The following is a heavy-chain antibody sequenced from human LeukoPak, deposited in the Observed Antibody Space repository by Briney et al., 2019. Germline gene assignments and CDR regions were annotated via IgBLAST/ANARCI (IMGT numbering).Heavy chain of an antibody. CDR2: IYYSGST. CDR1: GGSFSSYY. V-gene: IGHV4-59*01. D-gene: IGHD4-17*01. J-gene: IGHJ4*02. Sequence: SETLSLTCTVSGGSFSSYYWSWIRQPPGKGLEWIGYIYYSGSTNYNPSLKSRVTISVDTSKNQFSLKLSSVTAADTAVYYCARDGDGDYWTGVDYWGQGTLVTVSS. CDR3: ARDGDGDYWTGVDY.